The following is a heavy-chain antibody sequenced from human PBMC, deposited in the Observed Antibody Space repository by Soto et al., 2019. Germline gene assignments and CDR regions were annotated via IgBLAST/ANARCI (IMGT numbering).Heavy chain of an antibody. CDR3: ASHDYAHYGMDV. CDR1: GGSISSGDYY. Sequence: SETLSLTCTVSGGSISSGDYYWRWIRQPPGKGLEWIGYIYYSGSTYYNPSLKSRVSISVDTSKNQFSLKLSSVTAADTAVYYCASHDYAHYGMDVWGQGTTVTVSS. J-gene: IGHJ6*02. D-gene: IGHD3-16*01. CDR2: IYYSGST. V-gene: IGHV4-30-4*01.